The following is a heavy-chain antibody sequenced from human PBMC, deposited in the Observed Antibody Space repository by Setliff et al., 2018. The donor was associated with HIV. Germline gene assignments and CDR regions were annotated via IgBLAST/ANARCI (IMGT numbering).Heavy chain of an antibody. D-gene: IGHD1-26*01. V-gene: IGHV1-69*10. CDR1: GGMFSNYA. CDR2: LTPVIGIA. CDR3: ARVLHSPGPFDY. Sequence: ASVKVSCKASGGMFSNYAINWVRQAPGQGLEWMGGLTPVIGIAVYAQKFQGRVTLTADTSTSTAYMDLSSLKSDDTAVYYCARVLHSPGPFDYWGQGSLGTVPQ. J-gene: IGHJ4*02.